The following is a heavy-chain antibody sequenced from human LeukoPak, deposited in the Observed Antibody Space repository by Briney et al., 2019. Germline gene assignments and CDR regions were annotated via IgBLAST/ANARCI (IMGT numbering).Heavy chain of an antibody. D-gene: IGHD6-13*01. CDR2: IYYSGST. CDR3: ARDGSSLFDY. V-gene: IGHV4-61*08. CDR1: GGSISSGGYY. Sequence: SETLSLTCTVSGGSISSGGYYWSWIRQPPGKGLEWIGYIYYSGSTNYNPSLKSRVTISVDTSKNQFSLKLSSVTAADTAVYYCARDGSSLFDYWGQGTLVTVSS. J-gene: IGHJ4*02.